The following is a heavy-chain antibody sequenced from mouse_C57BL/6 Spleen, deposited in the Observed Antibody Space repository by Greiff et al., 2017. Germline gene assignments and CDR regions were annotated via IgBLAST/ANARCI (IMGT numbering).Heavy chain of an antibody. D-gene: IGHD1-1*01. CDR2: ISSGSSTI. J-gene: IGHJ4*01. CDR3: ARRTVVATTDAMDY. Sequence: EVHLVESGGGLVKPGGSLKLSCAASGFTFSDYGMHWVRQAPEKGLEWVAYISSGSSTIYYADTVKGRFTISRDNAKNTLFLQMTSLRSEDTAMYYCARRTVVATTDAMDYWGKGTSVTVSS. CDR1: GFTFSDYG. V-gene: IGHV5-17*01.